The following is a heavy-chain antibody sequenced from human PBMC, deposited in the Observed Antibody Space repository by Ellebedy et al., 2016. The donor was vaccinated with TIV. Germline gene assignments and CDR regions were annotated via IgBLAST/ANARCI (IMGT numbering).Heavy chain of an antibody. CDR2: IKQDGSEK. Sequence: PGGSLRLSCAASGFTFSSYWMSWVRQAPGKGLEWVANIKQDGSEKYHVDSVKGRFTISRDNAKTSLYLQMNSLRAEDTAVYYCATANAIITLGFWGQGTLVTVSS. D-gene: IGHD3-22*01. J-gene: IGHJ4*02. CDR1: GFTFSSYW. V-gene: IGHV3-7*03. CDR3: ATANAIITLGF.